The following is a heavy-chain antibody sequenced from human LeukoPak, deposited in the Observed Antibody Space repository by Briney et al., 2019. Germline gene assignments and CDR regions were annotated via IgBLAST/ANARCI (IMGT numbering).Heavy chain of an antibody. CDR2: ISYDGSNK. CDR3: ARAYRIRSYGMDV. V-gene: IGHV3-30-3*01. D-gene: IGHD1-14*01. CDR1: GFTFSSYA. J-gene: IGHJ6*02. Sequence: GGSLRLSCAASGFTFSSYAMHWVRQAPGKGLEWVAVISYDGSNKYYADSVKGRFTISRDNSKNTLYLQMNSLRAEDTAVYYCARAYRIRSYGMDVWGQGTTVTVSS.